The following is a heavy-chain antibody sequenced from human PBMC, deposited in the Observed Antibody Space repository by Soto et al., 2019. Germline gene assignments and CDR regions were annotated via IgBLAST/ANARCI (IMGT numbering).Heavy chain of an antibody. J-gene: IGHJ4*02. CDR1: GYDFNTYW. Sequence: PGESLKISCQSSGYDFNTYWIGWVRQMPGKGLEWMGIIYFGDSDVRYSPSLKGQFTISADKSISTVYLHWSSLKSSDTATYFCARHRGDHFHYWGPETLGAVSS. CDR3: ARHRGDHFHY. V-gene: IGHV5-51*01. D-gene: IGHD2-21*01. CDR2: IYFGDSDV.